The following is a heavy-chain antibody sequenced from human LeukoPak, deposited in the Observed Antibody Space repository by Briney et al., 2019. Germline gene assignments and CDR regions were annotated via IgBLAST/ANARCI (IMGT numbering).Heavy chain of an antibody. CDR3: ASTGLRFLEWLLPVLDY. D-gene: IGHD3-3*01. V-gene: IGHV3-48*03. J-gene: IGHJ4*02. CDR2: ISSSGSTI. Sequence: GGSLRLSCAASGFTFSSYEMNWVRQAPGKGLEWVSYISSSGSTIYYADSVKGRFTISRDNAKNSLYLQMNSLRAEDTAVYYCASTGLRFLEWLLPVLDYWGRGTLVTVSS. CDR1: GFTFSSYE.